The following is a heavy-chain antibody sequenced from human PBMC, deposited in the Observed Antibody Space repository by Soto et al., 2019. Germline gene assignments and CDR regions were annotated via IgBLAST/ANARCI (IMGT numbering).Heavy chain of an antibody. CDR2: IIRIFGTP. J-gene: IGHJ6*02. Sequence: QVQLVQSGAEVKKPGSSVKVSCKASGGTFISYAINWVRQAPGQGLEWMGGIIRIFGTPDYAQRFQGRVTISADESTSTAYMELSSLRSEDTAVYYCARQGSNEYYYYGMDVWGQGTTVTVSS. CDR3: ARQGSNEYYYYGMDV. CDR1: GGTFISYA. D-gene: IGHD3-10*01. V-gene: IGHV1-69*12.